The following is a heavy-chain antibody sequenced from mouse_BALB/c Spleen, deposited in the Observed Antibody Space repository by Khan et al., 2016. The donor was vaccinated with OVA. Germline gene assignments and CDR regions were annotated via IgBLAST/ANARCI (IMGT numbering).Heavy chain of an antibody. D-gene: IGHD6-2*01. CDR3: ARISSYWYSGF. J-gene: IGHJ1*01. V-gene: IGHV9-1*02. CDR1: GFTFTNYG. Sequence: QIQLVQSGPELKKPGETVKISCKASGFTFTNYGMNWVKQAPGKGLKWMGWINTYTGEPTYGDDFKGRFALPLETSASTAYLQINNLINEDMATYFCARISSYWYSGFWGAGTTVTVSS. CDR2: INTYTGEP.